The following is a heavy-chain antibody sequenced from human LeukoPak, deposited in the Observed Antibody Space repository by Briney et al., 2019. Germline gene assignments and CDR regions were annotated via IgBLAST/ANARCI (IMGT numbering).Heavy chain of an antibody. CDR2: ISNSGSLK. V-gene: IGHV3-11*01. D-gene: IGHD1-26*01. CDR3: ARNEGSI. Sequence: GGSLRLSCAASGFTFSNYWMTWVRQAPGKGLEWVSYISNSGSLKYYADSVKGRFTISRDNAKNSLYLQMDSLRAEETAVYYCARNEGSIWGQGTLVTVSS. J-gene: IGHJ4*02. CDR1: GFTFSNYW.